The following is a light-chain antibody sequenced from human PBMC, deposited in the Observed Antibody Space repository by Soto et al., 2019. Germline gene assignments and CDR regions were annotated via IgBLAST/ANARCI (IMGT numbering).Light chain of an antibody. V-gene: IGKV3-20*01. Sequence: EIVLTQSPGTLSLSPGERATISCRASQSVTTRYLAWYQQKPGQAPRLLINGVSSRATGIPDWLSGRGSGTDFILTISRLEPEDYAVYYCLQLDTSPLATFVPGTKVDIK. CDR1: QSVTTRY. CDR2: GVS. J-gene: IGKJ3*01. CDR3: LQLDTSPLAT.